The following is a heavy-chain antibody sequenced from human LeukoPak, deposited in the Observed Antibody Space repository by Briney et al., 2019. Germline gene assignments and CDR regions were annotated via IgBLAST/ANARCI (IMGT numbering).Heavy chain of an antibody. V-gene: IGHV3-33*01. D-gene: IGHD2-8*01. CDR1: GFTFSSYG. CDR3: ARVGTTGVRGSVDY. Sequence: PGGSLRLSCAASGFTFSSYGMHWVRQAPGKGLEWVAVIWYDGSNKCYADSVKGRFTISRDNSKNTLYLQMNSLRAEDTAVYYCARVGTTGVRGSVDYWGQGTLVTVSS. CDR2: IWYDGSNK. J-gene: IGHJ4*02.